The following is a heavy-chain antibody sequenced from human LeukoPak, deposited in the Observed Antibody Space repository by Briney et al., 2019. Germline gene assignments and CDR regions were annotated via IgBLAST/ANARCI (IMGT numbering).Heavy chain of an antibody. J-gene: IGHJ4*02. Sequence: SEALSLTCSVSGGSISSYYWSWIRQPPGKGLEWIGYIYYSGSTNYNPSLKSRVTISVDTSKNQFSLKLSSVTAADTAVYYCASWSSSWYLWYWGQGTLVTVSS. CDR1: GGSISSYY. CDR2: IYYSGST. CDR3: ASWSSSWYLWY. D-gene: IGHD6-13*01. V-gene: IGHV4-59*01.